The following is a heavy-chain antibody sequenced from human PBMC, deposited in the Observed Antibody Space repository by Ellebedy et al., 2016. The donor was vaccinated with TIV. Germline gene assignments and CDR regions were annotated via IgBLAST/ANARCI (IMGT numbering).Heavy chain of an antibody. D-gene: IGHD1-1*01. V-gene: IGHV3-48*04. CDR2: VCDNYDTT. CDR1: GFSFSRYG. CDR3: ARDRIGDNWYTTFDC. J-gene: IGHJ4*02. Sequence: GGSLRLSXAGSGFSFSRYGLNWVRQAPGPGLESLAYVCDNYDTTHYANSVRDRFTISRDNAKASVYLQINNLGTEDTALYFCARDRIGDNWYTTFDCWGQGTLVSVSS.